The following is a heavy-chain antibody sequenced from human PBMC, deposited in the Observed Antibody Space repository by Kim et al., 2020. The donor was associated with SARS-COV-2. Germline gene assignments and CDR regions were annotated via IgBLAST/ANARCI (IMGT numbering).Heavy chain of an antibody. CDR3: ALDIVAHYGMDV. J-gene: IGHJ6*02. D-gene: IGHD6-6*01. CDR2: INSDGSST. Sequence: GGSLRLSCAASGFTFSSYWMHWVRQAPGKGLVWVSRINSDGSSTSYADSVKGRFTISRDNAKNMLYLQMNSLRAEDTAVYYCALDIVAHYGMDVWGQGTTVTVSS. CDR1: GFTFSSYW. V-gene: IGHV3-74*01.